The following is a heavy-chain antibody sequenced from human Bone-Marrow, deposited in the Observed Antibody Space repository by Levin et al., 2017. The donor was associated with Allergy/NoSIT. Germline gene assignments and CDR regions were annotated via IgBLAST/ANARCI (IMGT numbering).Heavy chain of an antibody. D-gene: IGHD3-3*01. V-gene: IGHV3-23*01. Sequence: PGGSLRLSCVAFGFIFGSYAMTWVRQAPGQGLEWVSTISSTGDKTYYADSVRGRFTISRDNSQKTVSLEMNSLRAEDTAVYFCAKDNDFVYSHFGMDVWGQGATVIVSS. CDR2: ISSTGDKT. J-gene: IGHJ6*02. CDR3: AKDNDFVYSHFGMDV. CDR1: GFIFGSYA.